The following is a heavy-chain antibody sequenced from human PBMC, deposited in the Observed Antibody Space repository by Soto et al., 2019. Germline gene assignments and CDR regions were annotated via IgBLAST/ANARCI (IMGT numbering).Heavy chain of an antibody. CDR1: GGSISSGGYY. CDR3: AGARDGYNYRFFDY. CDR2: IYYSGST. J-gene: IGHJ4*02. V-gene: IGHV4-31*03. Sequence: SETLSLTCTVSGGSISSGGYYWSWIRQHPGKGLEWIGYIYYSGSTYYNPSLKSRVTISVDTSKNQFSLKLSSVTAADTAVYYCAGARDGYNYRFFDYWGQGTLVTVSS. D-gene: IGHD5-12*01.